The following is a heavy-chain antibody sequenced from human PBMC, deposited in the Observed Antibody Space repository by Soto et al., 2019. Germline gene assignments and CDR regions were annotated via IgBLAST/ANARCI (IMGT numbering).Heavy chain of an antibody. CDR2: INHSGST. CDR3: ARDLPYDSGSSYLTGWFDP. D-gene: IGHD3-10*01. Sequence: ETLSLTCAVYGGSFSGYYWSWIRQPPGKGLEWIGEINHSGSTNYNPSLKSRVTISVDTSKNQFSLKLSSVTAADTAVYYCARDLPYDSGSSYLTGWFDPWGQGTLVTVSS. CDR1: GGSFSGYY. J-gene: IGHJ5*02. V-gene: IGHV4-34*01.